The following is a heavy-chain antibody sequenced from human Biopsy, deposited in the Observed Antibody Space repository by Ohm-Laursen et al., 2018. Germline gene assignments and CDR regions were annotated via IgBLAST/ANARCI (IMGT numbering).Heavy chain of an antibody. CDR3: ATDGAGSYNEN. J-gene: IGHJ4*02. V-gene: IGHV3-11*01. CDR1: GFTFGDYY. D-gene: IGHD3-10*01. Sequence: SLRLSCTASGFTFGDYYMSWIRQAPGKGLEWVSSISGSGVTKMYADSVKGRFTVSRDNAKNSLYLEMNNLTVEDTAVYYCATDGAGSYNENWGQGTLVSVSS. CDR2: ISGSGVTK.